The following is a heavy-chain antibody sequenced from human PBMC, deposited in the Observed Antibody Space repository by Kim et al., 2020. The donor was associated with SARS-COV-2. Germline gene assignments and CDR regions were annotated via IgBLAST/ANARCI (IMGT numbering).Heavy chain of an antibody. Sequence: EYAESVKGRFTISRDDSKTIAYLQMNSLKTEDTAVYYCTRGGYYFDAFDIWGQGTMVTVSS. CDR3: TRGGYYFDAFDI. V-gene: IGHV3-49*02. D-gene: IGHD3-22*01. J-gene: IGHJ3*02.